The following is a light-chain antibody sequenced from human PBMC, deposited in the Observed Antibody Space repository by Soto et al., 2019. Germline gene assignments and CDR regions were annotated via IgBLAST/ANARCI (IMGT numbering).Light chain of an antibody. J-gene: IGKJ1*01. Sequence: DIQMTQSPSSLSASVGDRVTLTCRASQSISSYLNWYQQKPGKAPKLLIYDASSLESGVPSRFSGSGSGTEFTLTISSLQPDDFATYYCQQYNSYGTWTFGQGTNVDIK. CDR3: QQYNSYGTWT. CDR1: QSISSY. CDR2: DAS. V-gene: IGKV1-5*01.